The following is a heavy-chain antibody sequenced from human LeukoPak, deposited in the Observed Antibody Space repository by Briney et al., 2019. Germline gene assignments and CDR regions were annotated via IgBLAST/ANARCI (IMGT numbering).Heavy chain of an antibody. CDR3: ARRYYGSGSDTHDY. J-gene: IGHJ4*02. D-gene: IGHD3-10*01. Sequence: GGSLRLSCAASGFTVSSNYMSWVRQAPGKGLEWVSVIYSGGSTYYADSVKGRFIISRDNSKNTLYLQMNSLRAEDTAVYYCARRYYGSGSDTHDYWGQGTLVTVSS. V-gene: IGHV3-53*01. CDR1: GFTVSSNY. CDR2: IYSGGST.